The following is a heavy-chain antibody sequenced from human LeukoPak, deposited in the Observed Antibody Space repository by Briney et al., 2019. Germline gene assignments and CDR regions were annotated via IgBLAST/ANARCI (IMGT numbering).Heavy chain of an antibody. CDR2: INSDGSST. CDR3: ARRYFYDSSTYYPLDY. V-gene: IGHV3-74*01. D-gene: IGHD3-22*01. CDR1: GFTFSSYW. Sequence: PGGSLRLSCAASGFTFSSYWMHWVRQAPGKGLVWVSRINSDGSSTTYADSVKGRFTISRDNAKNTLYLQMNSPRAEDTAVYYCARRYFYDSSTYYPLDYWGQGTLVTVSS. J-gene: IGHJ4*02.